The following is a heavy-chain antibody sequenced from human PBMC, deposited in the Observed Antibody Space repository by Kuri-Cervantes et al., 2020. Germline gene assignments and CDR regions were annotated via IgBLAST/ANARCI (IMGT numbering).Heavy chain of an antibody. D-gene: IGHD6-13*01. CDR1: RGSFSGYY. V-gene: IGHV4-34*01. J-gene: IGHJ3*02. CDR3: ARVRPQPYSSSWYKGAFDI. CDR2: IDHSGST. Sequence: SQTLSLTCAVYRGSFSGYYWTWIRQPPGKGLEWIGEIDHSGSTNYHPSLKRRVTISVDTSKNQFSLKLRSVTAADTAVYYCARVRPQPYSSSWYKGAFDIWGQGTMVTVSS.